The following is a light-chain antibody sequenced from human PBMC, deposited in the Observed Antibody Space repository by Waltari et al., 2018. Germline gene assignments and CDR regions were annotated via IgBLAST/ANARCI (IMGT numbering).Light chain of an antibody. V-gene: IGLV3-1*01. J-gene: IGLJ1*01. CDR2: EDR. Sequence: SYDLTQPPAVSVSPGQTAIITCSGDRLGSKHVYWDQHQPGQSPVLIIFEDRKRPSGIPERFSASNSGNTATLTIIGTQAMDEADYYCQAWDSTSFYVFGTGTKVSV. CDR3: QAWDSTSFYV. CDR1: RLGSKH.